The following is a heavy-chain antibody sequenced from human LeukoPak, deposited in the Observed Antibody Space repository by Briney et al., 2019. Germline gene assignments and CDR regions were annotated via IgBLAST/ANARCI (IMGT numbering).Heavy chain of an antibody. V-gene: IGHV3-7*03. CDR3: ARDQYDTWSRRGNFDS. D-gene: IGHD3-3*01. Sequence: PGGSLRLSCVASGFTSGKYWMSWVHQAPGKGLEWVANIKLDGSEKNYVDSVKGRFTISRDNTKNSLYLQMNSLRVEDTAVFYCARDQYDTWSRRGNFDSWGQGTLVIVSS. J-gene: IGHJ4*02. CDR1: GFTSGKYW. CDR2: IKLDGSEK.